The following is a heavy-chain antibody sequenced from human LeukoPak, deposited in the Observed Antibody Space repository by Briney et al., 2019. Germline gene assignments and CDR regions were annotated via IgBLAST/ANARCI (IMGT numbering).Heavy chain of an antibody. CDR1: GFTVSSNY. V-gene: IGHV3-7*04. CDR3: ARDSPGYLAYDS. J-gene: IGHJ4*02. CDR2: IKEDGSAT. Sequence: GGSLRLSCAASGFTVSSNYMSWVRQAPGKGPEWVDNIKEDGSATYYVDSVKGRFTISRDNAKKSLYLQMNSLRAEDTAVYYCARDSPGYLAYDSWGQGTLVTVSS. D-gene: IGHD1-1*01.